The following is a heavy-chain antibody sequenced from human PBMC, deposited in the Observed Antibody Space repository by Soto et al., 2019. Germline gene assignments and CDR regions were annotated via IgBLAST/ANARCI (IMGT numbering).Heavy chain of an antibody. Sequence: ASVKVSCKASGYTFTSYAMHWVRQAPGQRLEWKGWINAGNGNTKYSQKFQGRVTITRDTSASTAYMELSSLRSEDTAVYYFARDPAPGIAVAGTFSDYWGQGTLVTVSS. CDR2: INAGNGNT. CDR3: ARDPAPGIAVAGTFSDY. V-gene: IGHV1-3*01. J-gene: IGHJ4*02. D-gene: IGHD6-19*01. CDR1: GYTFTSYA.